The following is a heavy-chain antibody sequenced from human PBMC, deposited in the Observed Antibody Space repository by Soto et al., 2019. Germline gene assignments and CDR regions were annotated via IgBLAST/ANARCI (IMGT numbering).Heavy chain of an antibody. CDR3: ARGWYSSGTGLALRY. CDR2: INHSGST. J-gene: IGHJ4*02. V-gene: IGHV4-34*01. CDR1: GGSFSGYY. D-gene: IGHD6-19*01. Sequence: QVQLQQWGAGLLKPSETLSLTCAVYGGSFSGYYWSWIRQPPGKGLEWIGEINHSGSTNYNPSLKSRVTISVDTAKNQFSLKLSSVTAADTAVYYCARGWYSSGTGLALRYWGQGTLVTVSS.